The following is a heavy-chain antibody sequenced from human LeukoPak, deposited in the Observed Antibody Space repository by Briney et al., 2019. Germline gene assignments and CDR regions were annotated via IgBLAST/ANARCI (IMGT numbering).Heavy chain of an antibody. J-gene: IGHJ6*02. CDR2: IIPILGIA. CDR1: GGTFSSYA. Sequence: SVKVSCKASGGTFSSYAISWVRQAPGQGLEWMGRIIPILGIANYAQKFQGRVTITADKSTSTAYMELRSLRSDDTAVYYCARGPLGYCSGGSCLKYYYYYYGMDVWGQGTTVTVSS. CDR3: ARGPLGYCSGGSCLKYYYYYYGMDV. D-gene: IGHD2-15*01. V-gene: IGHV1-69*04.